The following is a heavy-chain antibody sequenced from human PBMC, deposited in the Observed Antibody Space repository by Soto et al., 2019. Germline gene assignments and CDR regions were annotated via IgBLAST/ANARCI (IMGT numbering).Heavy chain of an antibody. D-gene: IGHD3-22*01. CDR2: ISGSGGST. V-gene: IGHV3-23*01. CDR3: AKDPKETVVVISLDY. CDR1: GFTFSSYA. J-gene: IGHJ4*02. Sequence: EVQLLESGGGLVQPGGSLRLSCAASGFTFSSYAMSWVRQAPGKGLEWGSAISGSGGSTYYADSVKGRFTISRDNSKNTLYLQMNSLRAEDTAVYYCAKDPKETVVVISLDYWGQGTLVTVSS.